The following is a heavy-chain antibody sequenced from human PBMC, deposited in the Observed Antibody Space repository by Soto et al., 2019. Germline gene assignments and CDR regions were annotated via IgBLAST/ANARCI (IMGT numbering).Heavy chain of an antibody. CDR3: ASDSTGYSGYYYYGMDV. J-gene: IGHJ6*02. D-gene: IGHD6-13*01. V-gene: IGHV3-30*03. Sequence: PGGSLRLSCAASGFTFSSYGMHWVRQAPGKGLEWVAVISYDGSNKYYADSVKGRFTISRDNSKNTLYLQMNSLRAEDTAVYYCASDSTGYSGYYYYGMDVWGQGTTVTVS. CDR1: GFTFSSYG. CDR2: ISYDGSNK.